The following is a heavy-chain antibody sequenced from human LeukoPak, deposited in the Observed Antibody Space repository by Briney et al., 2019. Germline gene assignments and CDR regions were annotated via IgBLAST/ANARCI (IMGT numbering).Heavy chain of an antibody. CDR2: IYYSGST. J-gene: IGHJ4*02. V-gene: IGHV4-31*03. CDR3: ARGDYSNPLGY. CDR1: GGSISSGGYY. Sequence: SETLSLTCTVSGGSISSGGYYWSWIRQHPGKGLERIGYIYYSGSTYYNPSLKSRVTISVDTSKNQFSLKLSSVTAADTAVYYCARGDYSNPLGYWGQGTLVTVSS. D-gene: IGHD4-11*01.